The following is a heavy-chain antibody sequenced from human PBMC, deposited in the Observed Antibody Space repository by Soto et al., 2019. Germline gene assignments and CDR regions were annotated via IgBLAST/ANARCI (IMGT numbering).Heavy chain of an antibody. J-gene: IGHJ5*02. V-gene: IGHV4-30-4*01. CDR2: IYYSGST. D-gene: IGHD2-2*02. CDR1: GGSISSGDYY. Sequence: SETLSLTCTVSGGSISSGDYYWSWIRQPPGKGLEWIGYIYYSGSTYYNPSLKGRVTISVDTSKNQFSLKLSSVTAADTAVYYCARDLGRYCSSTSCYRGWFDPWGQGTLVTVSS. CDR3: ARDLGRYCSSTSCYRGWFDP.